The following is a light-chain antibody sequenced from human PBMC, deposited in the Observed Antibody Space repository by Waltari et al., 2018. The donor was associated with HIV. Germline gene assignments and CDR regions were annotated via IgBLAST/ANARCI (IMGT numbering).Light chain of an antibody. CDR1: SGVTVQNYR. J-gene: IGLJ3*02. Sequence: QAVLTQPFSLSASPGASASLSCTLRSGVTVQNYRIYWYQQRPGSPPRYLLRYKSESDKELSSGIPSRFSVSTDVPANAGNLVISGLQSEDEADYYCMIWYGNIWVFGGGTKLTV. V-gene: IGLV5-45*03. CDR2: YKSESDK. CDR3: MIWYGNIWV.